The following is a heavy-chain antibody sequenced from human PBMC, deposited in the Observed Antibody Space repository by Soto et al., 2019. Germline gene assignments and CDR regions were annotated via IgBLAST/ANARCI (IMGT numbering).Heavy chain of an antibody. D-gene: IGHD6-13*01. V-gene: IGHV1-58*01. Sequence: SVKVSCKASGVTFTSSVVQWVRQARGQRLEWIGWIVIGSGNTNYAQKFHERVTISRDMSTSTAYMELSSLRSEDTAVYYCARDVFVSAASEDRNLFYSWGQGSLVTVSS. CDR1: GVTFTSSV. J-gene: IGHJ5*01. CDR3: ARDVFVSAASEDRNLFYS. CDR2: IVIGSGNT.